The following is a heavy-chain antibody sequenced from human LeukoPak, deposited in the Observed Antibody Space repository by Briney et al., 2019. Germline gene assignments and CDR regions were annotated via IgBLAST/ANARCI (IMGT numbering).Heavy chain of an antibody. D-gene: IGHD3-10*01. CDR2: IYPGDSDT. CDR3: ARRVRGVIIDY. J-gene: IGHJ4*02. CDR1: GYTFTTHW. Sequence: GESLKISCKGSGYTFTTHWIGWVRQMPGKGLEWMGIIYPGDSDTRYSPSFQGQVTISADKSISTAYLQWSSLKASDTAMYYCARRVRGVIIDYWGQGTLVTVSS. V-gene: IGHV5-51*01.